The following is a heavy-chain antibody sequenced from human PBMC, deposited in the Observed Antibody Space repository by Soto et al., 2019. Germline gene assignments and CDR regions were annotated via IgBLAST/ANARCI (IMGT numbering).Heavy chain of an antibody. CDR3: ARDKKWAFDY. J-gene: IGHJ4*02. D-gene: IGHD1-26*01. Sequence: AGGSLRLSCAASGVTFSDSSMNWVRQAPGKGLEWVSYISGSSKTIYYADSVKGRFTISRDNAKNSVYLQMNSLIDEDTAVYYCARDKKWAFDYWGQGALVTVSS. CDR1: GVTFSDSS. CDR2: ISGSSKTI. V-gene: IGHV3-48*02.